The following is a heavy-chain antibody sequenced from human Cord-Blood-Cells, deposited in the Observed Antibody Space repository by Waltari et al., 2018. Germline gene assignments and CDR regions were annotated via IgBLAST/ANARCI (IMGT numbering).Heavy chain of an antibody. CDR2: INHSGST. D-gene: IGHD2-2*01. J-gene: IGHJ6*03. CDR1: CGSLSGYY. Sequence: QVQLQQWGAGPLKPSETLSLTCAVYCGSLSGYYWSWLRQPPGKGLAWNGEINHSGSTNYNPSLKSRVTISVDTSKNQFALKLSSVTAADTAVYYCARGPVVVPAYYYMDVWGKGTTVTVSS. CDR3: ARGPVVVPAYYYMDV. V-gene: IGHV4-34*01.